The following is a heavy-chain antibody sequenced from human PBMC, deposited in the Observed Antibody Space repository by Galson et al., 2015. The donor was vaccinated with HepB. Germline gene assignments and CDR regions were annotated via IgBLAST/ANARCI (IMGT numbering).Heavy chain of an antibody. J-gene: IGHJ6*02. V-gene: IGHV1-69*13. Sequence: SVKVSCKASGGTFSGYAISWVRQAPGQGLEWMGGIIPIFGIANYAQKFQGRVTITADESTSTAYMELSSLRSEDTAVYYCARSPGGENATSIRYLDSLGTYYYYGMDVWGQGTTVTVSS. CDR3: ARSPGGENATSIRYLDSLGTYYYYGMDV. D-gene: IGHD2-2*02. CDR1: GGTFSGYA. CDR2: IIPIFGIA.